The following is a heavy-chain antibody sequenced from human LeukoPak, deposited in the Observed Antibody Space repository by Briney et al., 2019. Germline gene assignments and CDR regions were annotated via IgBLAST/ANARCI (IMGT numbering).Heavy chain of an antibody. CDR1: GYSISSGYY. CDR3: ARDYPPEATGEDGIYFDY. V-gene: IGHV4-38-2*02. Sequence: PSETLSLTCAVSGYSISSGYYWGWIRQPPGKGLEWIGSIYHSGSTYYNPSLKGRVTISVDTSKNQFSLKLSSVTAADTAVYYCARDYPPEATGEDGIYFDYWGQGTLVTVSS. D-gene: IGHD7-27*01. J-gene: IGHJ4*02. CDR2: IYHSGST.